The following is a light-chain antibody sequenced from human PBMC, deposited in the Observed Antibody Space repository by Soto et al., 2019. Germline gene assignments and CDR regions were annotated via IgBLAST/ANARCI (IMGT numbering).Light chain of an antibody. CDR1: TSSIGSNF. V-gene: IGLV1-47*01. CDR3: TTWDDTLDGVL. Sequence: QSVLTQPPSASGTPGQRVTIFCSGSTSSIGSNFVYWYQQLPGTAPKLLIYRNDQRPSGVPDRFSGSKSGTSASLAISGLRSEDEADYFCTTWDDTLDGVLFGGGTKVTVL. CDR2: RND. J-gene: IGLJ3*02.